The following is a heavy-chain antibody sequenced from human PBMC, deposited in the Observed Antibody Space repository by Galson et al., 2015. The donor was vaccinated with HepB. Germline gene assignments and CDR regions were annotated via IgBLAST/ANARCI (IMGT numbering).Heavy chain of an antibody. CDR2: TYYRSKWYK. J-gene: IGHJ4*02. D-gene: IGHD1-26*01. Sequence: CAISGDSVSSNSAGWIWIRQSPLRGLEWLGRTYYRSKWYKDYAVSVKSRITINSDTSKNQFSLQLSSVTPEDTAVYYCARVGPWGYYFDYWGQGTLVIVSS. CDR1: GDSVSSNSAG. CDR3: ARVGPWGYYFDY. V-gene: IGHV6-1*01.